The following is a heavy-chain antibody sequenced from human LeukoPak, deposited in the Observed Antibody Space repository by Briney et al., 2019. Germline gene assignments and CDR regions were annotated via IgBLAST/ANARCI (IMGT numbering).Heavy chain of an antibody. V-gene: IGHV4-39*01. CDR2: IYYSGST. D-gene: IGHD2-2*01. CDR3: ARTVYSSSTSCHGAFQH. J-gene: IGHJ1*01. Sequence: PSETLSLTXTVSGGSISSSSYYWGGIRQPPGKGLEWIVSIYYSGSTYYNPSLKSRVTISVDTSKNQFSLKLSSVTAADTAVYYCARTVYSSSTSCHGAFQHWGQGTLVTVSS. CDR1: GGSISSSSYY.